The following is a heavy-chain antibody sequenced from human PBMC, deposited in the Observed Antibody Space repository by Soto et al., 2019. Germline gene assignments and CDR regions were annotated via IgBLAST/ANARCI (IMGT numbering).Heavy chain of an antibody. CDR2: ISGSGGST. V-gene: IGHV3-23*01. CDR1: GFTFSSYA. CDR3: AKELGVVVAATRPPYYYGMDV. D-gene: IGHD2-15*01. Sequence: GGSLRLSCAASGFTFSSYAMSWVRQAPGKGLEWVSAISGSGGSTYYADSVKGRFTISRDNSKNTLYLQMNSLRAEETAVYYCAKELGVVVAATRPPYYYGMDVWGQGTTVTVSS. J-gene: IGHJ6*02.